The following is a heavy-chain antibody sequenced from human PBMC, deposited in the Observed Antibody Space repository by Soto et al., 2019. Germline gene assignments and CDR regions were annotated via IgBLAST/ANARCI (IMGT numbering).Heavy chain of an antibody. J-gene: IGHJ3*02. CDR3: ARVLAGVKATSNWNGPDI. Sequence: GASVKVSCKASGHTFTSDYISWVRQATWQGLEWMGWMNPYSGNTAYAQKFQGRVTMTRNTSISTAYMELSSLRSEDTAVYYCARVLAGVKATSNWNGPDIWGQGTMVTVSS. CDR2: MNPYSGNT. CDR1: GHTFTSDY. V-gene: IGHV1-8*01. D-gene: IGHD1-1*01.